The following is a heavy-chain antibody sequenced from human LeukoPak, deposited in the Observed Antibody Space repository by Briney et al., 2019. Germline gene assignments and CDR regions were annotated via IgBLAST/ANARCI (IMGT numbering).Heavy chain of an antibody. Sequence: ASVKVSCKASGYTFTDYYIHWVRQAPGQGLEWMGWVNPHSGGTNFAQRFRGRVTMTRDTSITTAYMELSRLESDDTATYYCARTDNKYDSRLLFNWGQGTQITVSS. D-gene: IGHD3-22*01. CDR1: GYTFTDYY. V-gene: IGHV1-2*02. J-gene: IGHJ4*02. CDR2: VNPHSGGT. CDR3: ARTDNKYDSRLLFN.